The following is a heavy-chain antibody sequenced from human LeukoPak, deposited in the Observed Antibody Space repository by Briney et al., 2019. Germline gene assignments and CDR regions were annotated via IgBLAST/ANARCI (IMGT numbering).Heavy chain of an antibody. CDR3: ARITYYYDSSGYLPWGYFDY. CDR1: GFTFSSYA. V-gene: IGHV3-64*01. J-gene: IGHJ4*02. CDR2: ISSNGGST. Sequence: PGGSLRLSCAVSGFTFSSYAMHWVRQAPGKGLEYVSAISSNGGSTYYANSVKGRFTISRDNSKNTLYLQMGSLRAEDMAVYYCARITYYYDSSGYLPWGYFDYWGQGTLVTVSS. D-gene: IGHD3-22*01.